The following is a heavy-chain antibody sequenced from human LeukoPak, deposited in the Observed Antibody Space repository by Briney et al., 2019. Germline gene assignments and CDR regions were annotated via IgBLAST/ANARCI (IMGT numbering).Heavy chain of an antibody. Sequence: ASVKVSCKASGYTFTSYAMNWVRQAPGQGLEWMGWINPNSDGTNYAQKFQGRVTMTRDTSISTAYMELSRLRSDDTAVYYCARDSGETGFWSGSYFDYWGQGTLVTVSS. CDR2: INPNSDGT. J-gene: IGHJ4*02. V-gene: IGHV1-2*02. CDR3: ARDSGETGFWSGSYFDY. CDR1: GYTFTSYA. D-gene: IGHD3-3*01.